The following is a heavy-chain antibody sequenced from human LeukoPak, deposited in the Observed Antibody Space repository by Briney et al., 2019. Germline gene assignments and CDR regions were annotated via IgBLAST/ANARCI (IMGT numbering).Heavy chain of an antibody. CDR1: GFTFSADS. J-gene: IGHJ4*02. CDR2: ISSNVSIV. CDR3: ARVLSEYYYDSSGYYAY. D-gene: IGHD3-22*01. Sequence: GGSLRLSCAASGFTFSADSMNWVRQAPGKGLEWISYISSNVSIVYYAESVKGRFTISRDNAKNSLYLQMNSLRAEDTAVYYCARVLSEYYYDSSGYYAYWGQGTLVTVSS. V-gene: IGHV3-48*04.